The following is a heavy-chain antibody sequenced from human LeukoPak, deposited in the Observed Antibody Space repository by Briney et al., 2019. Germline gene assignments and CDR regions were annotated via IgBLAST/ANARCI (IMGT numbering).Heavy chain of an antibody. CDR2: ISAYNGNT. J-gene: IGHJ4*02. D-gene: IGHD3-16*02. V-gene: IGHV1-18*01. Sequence: ASVKVSCEASGYTFTSYGISWVRQAPGQGLEWMGWISAYNGNTNYAQKLQGRVTMTTDTSTSTAYMELRSLRSDDTAVYYCASGRLGELSLYRSFDYWGQGTLVTVSS. CDR3: ASGRLGELSLYRSFDY. CDR1: GYTFTSYG.